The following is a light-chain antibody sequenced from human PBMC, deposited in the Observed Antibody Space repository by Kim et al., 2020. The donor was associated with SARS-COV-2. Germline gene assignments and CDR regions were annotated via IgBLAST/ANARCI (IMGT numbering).Light chain of an antibody. CDR1: ESISSW. J-gene: IGKJ2*01. CDR2: KAS. Sequence: ACVGDRVTITGLASESISSWLAWYQQKPGKAPKRLIYKASSLESGVPSRFSGSGSGTEFTLTISSLQRDDFATYYCQQYKSYLYTFGQGTKLEIK. V-gene: IGKV1-5*03. CDR3: QQYKSYLYT.